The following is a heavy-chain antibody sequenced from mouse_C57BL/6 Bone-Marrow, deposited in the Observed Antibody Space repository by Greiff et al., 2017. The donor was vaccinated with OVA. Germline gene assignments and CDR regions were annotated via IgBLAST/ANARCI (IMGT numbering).Heavy chain of an antibody. J-gene: IGHJ3*01. CDR2: ISSGGSYT. Sequence: EVMLVESGGDLVKPGGSLKLSCAASGFTFSSYGMSWVRQTPDKRLEWVAIISSGGSYTYYPDSVKGRFTISRDNAKNTLYLQMSSLKSEDTAIYYCASPDRAVAYWGQGTLVTVSA. V-gene: IGHV5-6*01. CDR3: ASPDRAVAY. CDR1: GFTFSSYG.